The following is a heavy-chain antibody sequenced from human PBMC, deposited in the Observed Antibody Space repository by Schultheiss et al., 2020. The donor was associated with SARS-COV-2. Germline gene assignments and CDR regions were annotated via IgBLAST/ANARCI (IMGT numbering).Heavy chain of an antibody. CDR1: GFTFSSYA. CDR3: AKGQAVWETYYYYVMDV. V-gene: IGHV3-30-3*01. CDR2: ISYDGSNK. J-gene: IGHJ6*02. D-gene: IGHD1-26*01. Sequence: GGSLRLSCAASGFTFSSYAMHWVRQAPGKGLEWVAVISYDGSNKYYADSVKGRFTISRDNSKNTLYLQMNSLRAEDTAVYYCAKGQAVWETYYYYVMDVWGQRTTVTVSS.